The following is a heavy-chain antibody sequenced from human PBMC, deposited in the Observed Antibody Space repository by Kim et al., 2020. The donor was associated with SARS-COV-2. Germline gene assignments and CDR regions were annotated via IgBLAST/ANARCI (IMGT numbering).Heavy chain of an antibody. V-gene: IGHV4-39*01. D-gene: IGHD2-21*02. J-gene: IGHJ6*02. Sequence: PSLKIGVTISVDTSKTQFSLKLGSVTAADTAVYYCARLEVTFDYYYGMDVWGQGTTVTVSS. CDR3: ARLEVTFDYYYGMDV.